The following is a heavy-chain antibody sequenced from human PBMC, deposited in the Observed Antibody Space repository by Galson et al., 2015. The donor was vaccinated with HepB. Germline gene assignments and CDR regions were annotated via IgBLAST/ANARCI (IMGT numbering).Heavy chain of an antibody. V-gene: IGHV1-69*13. Sequence: SVKFSCKASGGTFSRYSISWVRQAPGQGLEWMGGSPPIFGTARYAQKVQGRGTSTADESTSTADMELRSLRSEDTAVYDWAREGRAAGKNPVDYWGQGTLVTVSS. CDR3: AREGRAAGKNPVDY. CDR2: SPPIFGTA. D-gene: IGHD6-13*01. CDR1: GGTFSRYS. J-gene: IGHJ4*02.